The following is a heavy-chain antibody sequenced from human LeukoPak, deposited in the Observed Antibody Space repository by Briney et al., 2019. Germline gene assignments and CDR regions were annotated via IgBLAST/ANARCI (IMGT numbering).Heavy chain of an antibody. J-gene: IGHJ5*02. Sequence: GGSLRLSCAASGFTFSDHYMSWIRQAPGKGLEWVSYISSSGSTIYYADSVKGRFAISRDNAKNSLYLQMNSLRAEDTAVYYCARDRQWLGYNWFDPWGQGTLVTVSS. CDR3: ARDRQWLGYNWFDP. CDR1: GFTFSDHY. CDR2: ISSSGSTI. D-gene: IGHD6-19*01. V-gene: IGHV3-11*01.